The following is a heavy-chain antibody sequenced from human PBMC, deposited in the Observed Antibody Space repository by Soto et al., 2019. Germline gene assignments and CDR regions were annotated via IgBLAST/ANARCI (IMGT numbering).Heavy chain of an antibody. D-gene: IGHD6-19*01. CDR2: MNPNSGNT. Sequence: ASVKVSCKASGYTFTSYDINWVRQATGQGLEWMGWMNPNSGNTGYAQKFQGRVTMTRNTSISTAYMELSSLRSEDTAVYYCARGDRQWLAQNDGGGDYWGQGTLVTVSS. CDR3: ARGDRQWLAQNDGGGDY. V-gene: IGHV1-8*01. J-gene: IGHJ4*02. CDR1: GYTFTSYD.